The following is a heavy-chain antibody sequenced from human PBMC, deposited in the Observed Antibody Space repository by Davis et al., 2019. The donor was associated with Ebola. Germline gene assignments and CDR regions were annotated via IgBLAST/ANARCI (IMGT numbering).Heavy chain of an antibody. J-gene: IGHJ4*02. CDR3: ASAIQYCSGGSCSPLGDY. V-gene: IGHV1-2*06. CDR1: GYTFTGYY. Sequence: ASVKVSCKASGYTFTGYYMHWVRQAPGQGLEWMGRINPNSGGTNYAQKFQGRVTMTRDTSISTAYMELSRLRSDDTAVYYCASAIQYCSGGSCSPLGDYWGQGTLVTVSS. D-gene: IGHD2-15*01. CDR2: INPNSGGT.